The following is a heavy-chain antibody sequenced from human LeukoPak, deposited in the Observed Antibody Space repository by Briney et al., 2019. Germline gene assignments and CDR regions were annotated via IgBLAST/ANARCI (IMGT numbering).Heavy chain of an antibody. CDR3: ARAAANWFGELESCLFDY. CDR1: GYTLTELS. Sequence: ASVKVSCKVSGYTLTELSMHWVRQAPGKGLEWMGGFDPEDGETIYAQKFQGRVTMTEDTSTDTAYMELSSLRSEDTAVYYCARAAANWFGELESCLFDYWGQGALVTVSS. V-gene: IGHV1-24*01. J-gene: IGHJ4*02. CDR2: FDPEDGET. D-gene: IGHD3-10*01.